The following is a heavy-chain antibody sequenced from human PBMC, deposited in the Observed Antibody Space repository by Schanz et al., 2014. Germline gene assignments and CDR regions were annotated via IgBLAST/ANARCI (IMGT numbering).Heavy chain of an antibody. CDR1: GYTFTTYY. D-gene: IGHD6-6*01. CDR2: INPSGGST. Sequence: QVQLVQSGAEVKKPGASMKVSCKASGYTFTTYYMLWVRQAPGQGLEWMGIINPSGGSTRYGQKFQGRITVTTDTSTSTVYLELSSLRSDDTAVYYCGRGFSRSYIDFWGQGTLITFSS. J-gene: IGHJ4*02. V-gene: IGHV1-46*03. CDR3: GRGFSRSYIDF.